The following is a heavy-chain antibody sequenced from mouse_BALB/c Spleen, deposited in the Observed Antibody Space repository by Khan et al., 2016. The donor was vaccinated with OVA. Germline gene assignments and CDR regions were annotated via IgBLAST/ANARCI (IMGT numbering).Heavy chain of an antibody. J-gene: IGHJ3*01. Sequence: QVQLKESGTELARPGASVKLSCKASGYIFIDYNINWVKQRTGQGLEWIGEISPGSGNTYYNEKFKGKATLTADKSSSTAYMQLSSLTSADSAVFFCAREWGYWFPYWGQGTLVTVSA. CDR1: GYIFIDYN. V-gene: IGHV1-77*01. D-gene: IGHD1-3*01. CDR2: ISPGSGNT. CDR3: AREWGYWFPY.